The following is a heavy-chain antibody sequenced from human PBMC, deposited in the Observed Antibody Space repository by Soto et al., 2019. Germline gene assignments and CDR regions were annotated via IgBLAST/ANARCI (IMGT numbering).Heavy chain of an antibody. D-gene: IGHD3-9*01. Sequence: PGGSLRLSCAASGFTFNNAWMNWVRQAPGKGLEWVGRIKRESDGGTTDYAEPVKGRFTISRDDSKNTLYLQMNSLKTEDTAVYYCATELCDTGCYPGNYWGQGTLVTVSS. CDR1: GFTFNNAW. CDR3: ATELCDTGCYPGNY. J-gene: IGHJ4*02. V-gene: IGHV3-15*07. CDR2: IKRESDGGTT.